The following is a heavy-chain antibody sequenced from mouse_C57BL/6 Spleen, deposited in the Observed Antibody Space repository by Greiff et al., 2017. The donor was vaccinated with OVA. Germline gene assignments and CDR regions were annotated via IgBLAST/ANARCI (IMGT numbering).Heavy chain of an antibody. CDR1: GYTFTSYW. D-gene: IGHD3-3*01. V-gene: IGHV1-69*01. Sequence: VQLQQPGAELVMPGASVKLSCKASGYTFTSYWMHWVKQRPGQGLEWIGEIDPSDSYTNYNQKFKGKSTLTVDKSSSTAYMQLSSLTSEDSAVYYCARGGTVPRAYWGQGTLVTVSA. J-gene: IGHJ3*01. CDR2: IDPSDSYT. CDR3: ARGGTVPRAY.